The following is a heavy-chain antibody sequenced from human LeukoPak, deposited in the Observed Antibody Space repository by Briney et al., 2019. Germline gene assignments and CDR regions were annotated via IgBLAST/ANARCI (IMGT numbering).Heavy chain of an antibody. Sequence: GGSLRLSCAASGFTFSSYGMHWVRQTPGKGLEWVAIIWSDGGNKYYADSVKGRFTISRDNSKNTLYLQVNSLRAEDTAVYYCARDLYGDLGVGYWGQGTLVTVSS. CDR2: IWSDGGNK. J-gene: IGHJ4*02. D-gene: IGHD4-17*01. CDR3: ARDLYGDLGVGY. CDR1: GFTFSSYG. V-gene: IGHV3-33*01.